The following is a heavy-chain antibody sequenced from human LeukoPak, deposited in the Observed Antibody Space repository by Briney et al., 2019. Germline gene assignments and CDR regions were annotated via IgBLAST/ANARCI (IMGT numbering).Heavy chain of an antibody. CDR3: AKDLGSAGQTFDP. Sequence: GGSLRLSCSASGFTFSSYWMSWVRQAPGKGLEWVSAISGSGGSTYYADSVKGRFTISRDNSKNTLYLQMNSLRAEDTAVYYCAKDLGSAGQTFDPWGQGTLVTVSS. D-gene: IGHD6-13*01. CDR1: GFTFSSYW. J-gene: IGHJ5*02. V-gene: IGHV3-23*01. CDR2: ISGSGGST.